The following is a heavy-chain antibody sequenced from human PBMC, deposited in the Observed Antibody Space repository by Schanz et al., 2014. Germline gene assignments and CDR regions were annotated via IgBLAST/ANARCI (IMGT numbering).Heavy chain of an antibody. CDR3: ARGYGDSPTDF. Sequence: QVQLVQSGAEVKKPGSSVKVSCKASRSTFSSYTISWVRQARGQGLEWMGWMNPDSGNTGYAQKFQGRVTMTRNTSISTAYMELSSLRSEDTAVYYCARGYGDSPTDFWGQGTLVTVSS. V-gene: IGHV1-8*02. CDR1: RSTFSSYT. CDR2: MNPDSGNT. J-gene: IGHJ4*02. D-gene: IGHD4-17*01.